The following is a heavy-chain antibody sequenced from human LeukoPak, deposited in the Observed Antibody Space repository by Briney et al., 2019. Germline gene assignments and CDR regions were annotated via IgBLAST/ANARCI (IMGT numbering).Heavy chain of an antibody. CDR2: MYYNGST. J-gene: IGHJ4*02. Sequence: PSATVSLTCTVSGSSISSYYWSWIRQPPGKGLEWIGYMYYNGSTNYNPSLKSRVTISINTSKNQFSLRLSSVTAADTAVYYCARGSEYGDYWGQGTLVTVSS. D-gene: IGHD4-17*01. CDR1: GSSISSYY. CDR3: ARGSEYGDY. V-gene: IGHV4-59*01.